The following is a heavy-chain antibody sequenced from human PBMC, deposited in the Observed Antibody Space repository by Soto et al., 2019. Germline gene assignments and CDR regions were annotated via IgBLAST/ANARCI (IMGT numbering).Heavy chain of an antibody. CDR1: GGSISSGGYS. D-gene: IGHD2-21*02. Sequence: SETLSLTCAVSGGSISSGGYSWSWIRQPPGKGLEWIGYIYHSGSTYYNPSLKSRVTISVDRSKNQFSLKLSSVTAADTAVYYCASSRRLSFDIWGQGTMVPVSS. J-gene: IGHJ3*02. CDR3: ASSRRLSFDI. CDR2: IYHSGST. V-gene: IGHV4-30-2*01.